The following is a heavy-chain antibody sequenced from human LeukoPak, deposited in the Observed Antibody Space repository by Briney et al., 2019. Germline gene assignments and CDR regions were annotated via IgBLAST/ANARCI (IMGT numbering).Heavy chain of an antibody. J-gene: IGHJ4*02. CDR3: ARGYAGNYLFDY. Sequence: GGSLRLSCAASGFTVSSNYMSWVRQAPGKGPEWVSLISGDGDSTYYADSVKGRFTISRDNAKNTLYLQMNSLRAEDTAVYYCARGYAGNYLFDYWGQGTRVTVSS. CDR2: ISGDGDST. V-gene: IGHV3-53*01. D-gene: IGHD4-23*01. CDR1: GFTVSSNY.